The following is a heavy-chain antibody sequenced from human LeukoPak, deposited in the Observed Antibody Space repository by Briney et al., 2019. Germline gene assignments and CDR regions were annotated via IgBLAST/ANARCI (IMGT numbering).Heavy chain of an antibody. J-gene: IGHJ6*02. Sequence: GGSLRLSCVASELTFSSYWMHWVRQAPGKGPVWVSRIDSDGSSTTYADSVKGRFTISRDNAKNTLYLQMNSLRAEDTAVYYCARGRTYYYYGMDVWGQGTTVIVSS. V-gene: IGHV3-74*01. CDR2: IDSDGSST. CDR1: ELTFSSYW. CDR3: ARGRTYYYYGMDV.